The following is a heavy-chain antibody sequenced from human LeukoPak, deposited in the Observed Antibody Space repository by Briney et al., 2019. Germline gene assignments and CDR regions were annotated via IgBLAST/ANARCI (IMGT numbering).Heavy chain of an antibody. CDR1: GFAFSSYA. V-gene: IGHV3-23*01. D-gene: IGHD3-10*01. Sequence: PGGSLRLSCAASGFAFSSYAMSWVRQAPGKGLEWVSAISGSGGSTYYADSVKGRLTISRDNSKNTLYLQMNSLRAEDTAVYYCAKDYSMVRGIDYWGQGTLVTVSS. J-gene: IGHJ4*02. CDR2: ISGSGGST. CDR3: AKDYSMVRGIDY.